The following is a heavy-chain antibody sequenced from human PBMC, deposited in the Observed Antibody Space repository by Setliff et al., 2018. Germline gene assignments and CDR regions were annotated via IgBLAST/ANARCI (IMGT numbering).Heavy chain of an antibody. D-gene: IGHD2-2*01. CDR3: VKGSSDSRPYYFDY. CDR1: GFTFWSYA. Sequence: SLRLSCAASGFTFWSYAMSWVRQAPGKGLEWISAITHSGWDTYHADSVKGRFTISRANSQNTLFLQMNSLRVEDTAVYFCVKGSSDSRPYYFDYWGQGMLVHRLL. V-gene: IGHV3-23*01. J-gene: IGHJ4*02. CDR2: ITHSGWDT.